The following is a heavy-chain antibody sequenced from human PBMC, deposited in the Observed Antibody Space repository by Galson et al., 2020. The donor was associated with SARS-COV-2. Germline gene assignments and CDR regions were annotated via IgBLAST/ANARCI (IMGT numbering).Heavy chain of an antibody. CDR2: FDPEDGET. J-gene: IGHJ5*02. D-gene: IGHD3-3*01. V-gene: IGHV1-24*01. CDR3: ATTTPFGVVTEAWFDP. Sequence: ASVKVSCKVSGYTLTELSMHWVRQAPGKGLEWMGGFDPEDGETIYAQKFQGRVTMTEDTSTDTAYMELSSLRSEDTAVYYCATTTPFGVVTEAWFDPLGQGTLVTVSS. CDR1: GYTLTELS.